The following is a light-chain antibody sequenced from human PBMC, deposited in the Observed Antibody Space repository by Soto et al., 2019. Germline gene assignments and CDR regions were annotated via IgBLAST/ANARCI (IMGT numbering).Light chain of an antibody. CDR1: PLTRQY. CDR2: KDN. Sequence: SYELTQPPSMSVSPGQTARITCSGDPLTRQYVYWYQQKPGQAPLFVIYKDNERPSGIPERFSGSTSGTTGTLTISGVRAEDEADYYCQTADNSGTFLLFAGGTKLTVL. J-gene: IGLJ3*02. V-gene: IGLV3-25*02. CDR3: QTADNSGTFLL.